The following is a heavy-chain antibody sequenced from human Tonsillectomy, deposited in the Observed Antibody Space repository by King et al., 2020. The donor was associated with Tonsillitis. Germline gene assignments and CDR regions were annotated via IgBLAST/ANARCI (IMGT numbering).Heavy chain of an antibody. CDR3: AKVTSPWRYYYFVMDV. D-gene: IGHD1-20*01. V-gene: IGHV3-30*18. CDR2: ISYDGSNK. J-gene: IGHJ6*02. Sequence: VQLVESGGGVVQPGRSLRLSCAASEFTFSSYGIHWVRQAPGKGLEWVAVISYDGSNKYYADSVKGRFTISRDSSKNTLYLQMNSLRAEDTAVYYCAKVTSPWRYYYFVMDVWGQGTTVTVSS. CDR1: EFTFSSYG.